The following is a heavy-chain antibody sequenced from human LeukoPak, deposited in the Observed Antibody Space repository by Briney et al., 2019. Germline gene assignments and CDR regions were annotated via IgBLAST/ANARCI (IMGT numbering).Heavy chain of an antibody. D-gene: IGHD3-16*02. CDR2: IRSDGNNQ. Sequence: QAGGSLRLSCVASGFIFSNYGMHWVRQAPGKGLEWVAFIRSDGNNQHYADSVKGRFTISRDNSKNTLFLQVNSLRAEDTAIYYCAKVALNHYVWGSDRSPLGYWGQGTLVTVSS. V-gene: IGHV3-30*02. CDR1: GFIFSNYG. CDR3: AKVALNHYVWGSDRSPLGY. J-gene: IGHJ4*02.